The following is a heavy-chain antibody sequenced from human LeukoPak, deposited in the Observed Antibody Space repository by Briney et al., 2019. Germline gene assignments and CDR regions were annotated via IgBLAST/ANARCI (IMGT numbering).Heavy chain of an antibody. CDR3: ARVTASRHYYYYMDV. J-gene: IGHJ6*03. CDR2: IYTSGST. Sequence: SQTLSLTCSVSGDSITSSGYYWSWIRQPAGKGLEWIGRIYTSGSTNYNPSLKSRVTISVDTSKNQFSLKLSSVTAADTAVYYCARVTASRHYYYYMDVWGKGTTVTVSS. CDR1: GDSITSSGYY. V-gene: IGHV4-61*02. D-gene: IGHD6-6*01.